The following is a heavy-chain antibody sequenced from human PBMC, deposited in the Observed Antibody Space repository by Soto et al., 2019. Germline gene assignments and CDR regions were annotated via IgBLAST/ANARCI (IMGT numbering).Heavy chain of an antibody. CDR3: ARAEVDTENWFDP. D-gene: IGHD5-18*01. V-gene: IGHV4-31*03. Sequence: SETLSLTCTVSGGSISSGGYYWSWIRQHPGKGLEWIGYIYYSGSTYYNPSLKSRVTISVDTSKNQFSLKLSSVTAADTAVYYCARAEVDTENWFDPWGQGTLVTVSS. CDR2: IYYSGST. J-gene: IGHJ5*02. CDR1: GGSISSGGYY.